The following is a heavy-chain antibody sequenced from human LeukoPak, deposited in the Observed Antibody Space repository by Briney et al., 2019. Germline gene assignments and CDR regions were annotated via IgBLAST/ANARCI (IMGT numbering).Heavy chain of an antibody. D-gene: IGHD1-26*01. Sequence: PGGSLRLSCAASGFTFSSYAMSWVRQAPGKGLEWVGRIKSKTDGGTTDYAAPVKGRFTISRDDSKNTLYLQMNSLKTEDTAVYYCTTAFLSGSFYFDYWGQGTLVTVSS. CDR2: IKSKTDGGTT. J-gene: IGHJ4*02. CDR3: TTAFLSGSFYFDY. V-gene: IGHV3-15*01. CDR1: GFTFSSYA.